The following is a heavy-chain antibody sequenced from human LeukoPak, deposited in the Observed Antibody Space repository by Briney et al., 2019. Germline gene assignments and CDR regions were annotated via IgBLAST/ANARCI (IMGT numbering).Heavy chain of an antibody. D-gene: IGHD5-18*01. CDR1: GFTFSHCA. Sequence: GRSLSLSCAASGFTFSHCAIHWVRQVAGKGLEWVAGISYDGVDTYYPNSAEGRFIISRDNSNNMPFLQMESLRIEDTAVYYCAKEVDTVMDWANDAFDIWGQGTMVIVSS. V-gene: IGHV3-30*04. CDR3: AKEVDTVMDWANDAFDI. J-gene: IGHJ3*02. CDR2: ISYDGVDT.